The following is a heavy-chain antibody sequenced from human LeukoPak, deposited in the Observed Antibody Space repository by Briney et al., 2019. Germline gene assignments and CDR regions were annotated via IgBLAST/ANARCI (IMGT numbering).Heavy chain of an antibody. CDR2: INAGNGNT. V-gene: IGHV1-3*01. J-gene: IGHJ5*02. Sequence: ASVKVSCKASGYTFTSYAMHWVRQAPGQRLEWMGWINAGNGNTKYSQKFQGRVTITRDTSASTAYMELSSLRSEDTAVYYCARARFLWFGETGSFDPWGQGTLVTVSS. D-gene: IGHD3-10*01. CDR1: GYTFTSYA. CDR3: ARARFLWFGETGSFDP.